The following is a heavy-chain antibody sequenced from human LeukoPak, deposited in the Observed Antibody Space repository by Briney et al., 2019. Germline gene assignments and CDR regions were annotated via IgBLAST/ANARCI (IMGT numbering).Heavy chain of an antibody. Sequence: ASVKVSCKASGGTFSSYAISWVRQAPGQGLEWMGGIIPIFGTANYAQKFQGRVTITTDESTSTAYMELSSPRSEDTAVYYCASPGYCSSTSCPDYYMDVWGKGTTVTVSS. CDR1: GGTFSSYA. J-gene: IGHJ6*03. V-gene: IGHV1-69*05. D-gene: IGHD2-2*01. CDR3: ASPGYCSSTSCPDYYMDV. CDR2: IIPIFGTA.